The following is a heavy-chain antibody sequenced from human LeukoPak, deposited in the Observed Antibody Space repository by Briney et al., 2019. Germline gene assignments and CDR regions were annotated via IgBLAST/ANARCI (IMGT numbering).Heavy chain of an antibody. D-gene: IGHD5-18*01. V-gene: IGHV3-23*01. CDR3: AKDLGSYGPGFFSGMDV. CDR2: ISGSGGST. CDR1: GFTFSSYA. Sequence: PGGSLRLSCAASGFTFSSYAMSWVRQAPGKGLEWVSAISGSGGSTYYADSVKGRFTISRDNSKNTLYLQMNSLRAEDTAVYYCAKDLGSYGPGFFSGMDVWGQGTTVTVSS. J-gene: IGHJ6*02.